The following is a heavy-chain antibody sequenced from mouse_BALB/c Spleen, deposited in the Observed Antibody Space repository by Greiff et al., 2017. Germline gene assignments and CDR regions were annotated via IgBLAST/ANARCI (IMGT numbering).Heavy chain of an antibody. D-gene: IGHD2-4*01. V-gene: IGHV5-9-3*01. J-gene: IGHJ4*01. CDR1: GFTFSSYA. Sequence: EVKLVESGGGLVKPGGSLKLSCAASGFTFSSYAMSWVRQTPEKRLEWVATISSGGSYTYYPDSVKGRFTISRDNAKNTLYLQMSSLRSEDTAMYYCARHDDYDVYAMDYWGQGTSVTVSS. CDR3: ARHDDYDVYAMDY. CDR2: ISSGGSYT.